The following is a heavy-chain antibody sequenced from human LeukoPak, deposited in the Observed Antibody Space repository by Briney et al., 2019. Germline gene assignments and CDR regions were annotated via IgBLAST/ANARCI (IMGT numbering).Heavy chain of an antibody. CDR2: ISGGGVTT. D-gene: IGHD3-3*01. CDR1: GFTFSSFG. J-gene: IGHJ4*02. Sequence: GGSLRLSCVASGFTFSSFGMSWVRQAPGKGLAWVSGISGGGVTTYYADSVKGRFTISRDNSENTLYLQMNSLRAEDTAVYYCAKGTLFGVVTSFDFWGQGTLVTVSS. CDR3: AKGTLFGVVTSFDF. V-gene: IGHV3-23*01.